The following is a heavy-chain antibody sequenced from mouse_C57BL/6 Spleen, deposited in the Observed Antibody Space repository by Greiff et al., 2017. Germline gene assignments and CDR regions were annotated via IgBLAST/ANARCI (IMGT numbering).Heavy chain of an antibody. CDR3: ARKGYGSTYAMDY. V-gene: IGHV1-76*01. J-gene: IGHJ4*01. Sequence: QVQLQQSGAELVRPGASVKLSCKASGYTFTDYYINWVKQRPGQGLEWIARIYPGSGNTYYNEKFKGKATLTAEKSSSTAYMQLSSLTSEDSAVYFCARKGYGSTYAMDYWGQGTSVTVST. D-gene: IGHD1-1*01. CDR1: GYTFTDYY. CDR2: IYPGSGNT.